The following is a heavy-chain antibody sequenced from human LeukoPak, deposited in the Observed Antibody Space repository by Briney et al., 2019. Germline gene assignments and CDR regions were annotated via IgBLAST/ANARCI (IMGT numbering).Heavy chain of an antibody. D-gene: IGHD2-8*01. CDR1: GFTFSDYY. J-gene: IGHJ3*02. V-gene: IGHV3-11*05. CDR3: AKEEGVIDAFDI. CDR2: ISSSSSYT. Sequence: GGSLRLSCAASGFTFSDYYMSWIRQAPGKGLEWVSYISSSSSYTNYADSVKGRFTISRDNSKNTLYLQMNSLRAEDTAVYYCAKEEGVIDAFDIWGQGAMVTVSS.